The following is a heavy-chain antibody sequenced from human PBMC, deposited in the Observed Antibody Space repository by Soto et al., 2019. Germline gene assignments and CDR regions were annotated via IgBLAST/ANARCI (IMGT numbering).Heavy chain of an antibody. Sequence: GGSLRLSCAASGFPFSGYGMHWVRQAPGKGPEWVALISSDGRNEYYADSVRGRFSISSDNSKNMLFLQMSSLRAEDAAVYYCAKAGFCSGGSCYSYFDSWGQGTLVTVSS. V-gene: IGHV3-30*18. CDR3: AKAGFCSGGSCYSYFDS. CDR2: ISSDGRNE. CDR1: GFPFSGYG. J-gene: IGHJ4*02. D-gene: IGHD2-15*01.